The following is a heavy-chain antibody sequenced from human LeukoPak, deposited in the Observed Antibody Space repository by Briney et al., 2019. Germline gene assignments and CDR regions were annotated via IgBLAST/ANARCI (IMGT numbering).Heavy chain of an antibody. D-gene: IGHD3/OR15-3a*01. CDR3: ARGGRDDFAAQFDP. CDR1: GGTFSSYA. J-gene: IGHJ5*02. V-gene: IGHV1-69*13. CDR2: IIPIFGTA. Sequence: ASVKVSCKASGGTFSSYAISWVRQAPGQGLEWTGGIIPIFGTANYAQKFQGRVTITADESTSTAYMELSSLRSEDTAVYYCARGGRDDFAAQFDPWGQGTLVTVSS.